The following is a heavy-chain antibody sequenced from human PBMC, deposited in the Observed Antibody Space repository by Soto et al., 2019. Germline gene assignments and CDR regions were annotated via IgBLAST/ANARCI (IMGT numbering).Heavy chain of an antibody. CDR3: AHRPIVGAAI. CDR1: GGSISNSNW. V-gene: IGHV4-4*02. Sequence: QVQLQESGPGLVKPSGTLSLTCAVFGGSISNSNWWTWVRQPPGKGLDWIGAIFHSGSTNYNSSLMGRVTISVDKANNQFSLKLSSVTAADIAVYYCAHRPIVGAAIWGQGTLVTVSS. D-gene: IGHD1-26*01. J-gene: IGHJ4*02. CDR2: IFHSGST.